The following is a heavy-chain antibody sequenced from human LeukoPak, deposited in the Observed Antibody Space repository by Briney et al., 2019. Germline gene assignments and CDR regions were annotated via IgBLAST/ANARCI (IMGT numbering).Heavy chain of an antibody. D-gene: IGHD3-10*01. Sequence: SETLSLTCTVSGGSISRYYWSWIRQPPGKGLEWIGYIYYSGSTNYNPSLKSRVTISVDTSKNQFSLKLSSVTAADTAVYYCARYFGGYYGSGSYLGYNWFDPWGQGTLVTVSS. CDR2: IYYSGST. CDR3: ARYFGGYYGSGSYLGYNWFDP. CDR1: GGSISRYY. V-gene: IGHV4-59*08. J-gene: IGHJ5*02.